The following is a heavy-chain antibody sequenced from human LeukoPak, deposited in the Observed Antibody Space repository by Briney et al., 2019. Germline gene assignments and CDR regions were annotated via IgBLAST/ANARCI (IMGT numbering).Heavy chain of an antibody. J-gene: IGHJ4*02. D-gene: IGHD4-17*01. V-gene: IGHV4-31*03. CDR1: GDSISSGGYY. CDR2: IYYSGST. CDR3: ARGPEALGYGYYFDY. Sequence: SETLSLTCTVSGDSISSGGYYWSWIRQHPGKGLEWIGYIYYSGSTYYNPSLKSRVTISVDTSKNQFSLKLSSVTAADTAVYYCARGPEALGYGYYFDYWGQGTLVTVSS.